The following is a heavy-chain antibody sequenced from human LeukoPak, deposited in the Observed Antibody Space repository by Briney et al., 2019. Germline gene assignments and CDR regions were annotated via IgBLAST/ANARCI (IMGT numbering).Heavy chain of an antibody. CDR3: ARDRLDPRTVSDY. J-gene: IGHJ4*02. V-gene: IGHV3-7*01. CDR2: VNRDGSGK. CDR1: GFTFSNYW. Sequence: GGSLRLSCAASGFTFSNYWMSWVRHAPEKGLEWVANVNRDGSGKYYVDSLKGRFTISRDNSKNSLYLLMNSLGADVMGVYYCARDRLDPRTVSDYWGQGTLVTVSS.